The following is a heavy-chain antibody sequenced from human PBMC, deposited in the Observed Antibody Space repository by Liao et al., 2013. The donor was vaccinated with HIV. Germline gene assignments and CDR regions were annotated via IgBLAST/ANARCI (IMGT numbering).Heavy chain of an antibody. Sequence: QLQLQESGSGLVKPSQTLSLTCAVSGGSISSGGYSWSWIRQPPGKGLEWIGYIYQSGSTYYNPSLKSRVTISVDRSKNQFSLKLSSVTAADTAVYYCAREVVLQPFPGSFDYWGQGTLVTVSS. CDR2: IYQSGST. CDR3: AREVVLQPFPGSFDY. D-gene: IGHD4/OR15-4a*01. J-gene: IGHJ4*02. V-gene: IGHV4-30-2*01. CDR1: GGSISSGGYS.